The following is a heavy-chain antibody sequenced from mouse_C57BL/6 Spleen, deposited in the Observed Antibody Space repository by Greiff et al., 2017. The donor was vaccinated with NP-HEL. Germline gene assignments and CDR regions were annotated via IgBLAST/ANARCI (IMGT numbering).Heavy chain of an antibody. D-gene: IGHD1-1*01. CDR3: AREGYYGSSPFYFDY. CDR2: IDPETGGT. V-gene: IGHV1-15*01. CDR1: GYTFTDYE. J-gene: IGHJ2*01. Sequence: VQLQQSGAELVRPGASVTLSCKASGYTFTDYEMHWVKQTPVHGLEWIGAIDPETGGTAYNQKFKGKAILTADKSSSTAYMELRSLTSEDSAVYYCAREGYYGSSPFYFDYWGQGTTLTVSS.